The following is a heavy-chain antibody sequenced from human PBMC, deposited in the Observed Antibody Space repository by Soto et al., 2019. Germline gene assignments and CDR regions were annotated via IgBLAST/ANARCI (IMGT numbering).Heavy chain of an antibody. CDR2: ITSSSTYI. Sequence: EVHLVESGGGLVKPGGSLRLSCAASGFTFSDYSMNWVRQAPGKGLEWVSSITSSSTYIYYADSVEGRFTISRDNAKKSLYLQMNGLTAEDTAVYYCARDQPSIAYYFDSWGQGTLVTVSS. D-gene: IGHD3-3*02. CDR1: GFTFSDYS. J-gene: IGHJ4*02. V-gene: IGHV3-21*01. CDR3: ARDQPSIAYYFDS.